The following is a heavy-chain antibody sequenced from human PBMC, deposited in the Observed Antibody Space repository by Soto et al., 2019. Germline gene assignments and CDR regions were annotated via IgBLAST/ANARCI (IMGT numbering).Heavy chain of an antibody. J-gene: IGHJ4*02. D-gene: IGHD6-19*01. V-gene: IGHV4-39*02. CDR2: IYYSGST. Sequence: SETLSLTCTVSGGSIISSSYYWGLIRQAPGKGLEWIGSIYYSGSTYYNPSLKSRVTISVDTSKNQFSLKLSSVTAADTAVYYCAREEGSGLKPQRKYFDYWGQGTLVTVSS. CDR1: GGSIISSSYY. CDR3: AREEGSGLKPQRKYFDY.